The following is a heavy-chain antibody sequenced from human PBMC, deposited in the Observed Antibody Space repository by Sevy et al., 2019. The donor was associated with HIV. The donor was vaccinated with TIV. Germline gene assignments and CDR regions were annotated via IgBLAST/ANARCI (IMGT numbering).Heavy chain of an antibody. J-gene: IGHJ3*01. CDR2: ISGFGNT. Sequence: GGSLRLSCAASGFTFNTHVMNWVRQAPGKGLEWVSSISGFGNTYYADSVRGRFPISRDNAKNTLYLKMNSLRADDTAVYYCAKVLNPALESSMEWTVRSLKGFDVWGQGTMVTVSS. V-gene: IGHV3-23*01. CDR1: GFTFNTHV. D-gene: IGHD6-6*01. CDR3: AKVLNPALESSMEWTVRSLKGFDV.